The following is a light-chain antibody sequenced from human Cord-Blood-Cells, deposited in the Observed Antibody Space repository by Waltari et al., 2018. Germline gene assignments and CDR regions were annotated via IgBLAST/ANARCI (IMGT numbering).Light chain of an antibody. CDR3: QQRSNWPPFT. CDR1: QSVSTY. J-gene: IGKJ3*01. CDR2: DAP. Sequence: EIVLTQSPATLSLSPVERATLSRRASQSVSTYLAWYQQKPGQAPRLLIYDAPNRATGIPARFSGSGSGTDFTLTISSLEPEDFAVYYCQQRSNWPPFTFGPGTKVDIK. V-gene: IGKV3-11*01.